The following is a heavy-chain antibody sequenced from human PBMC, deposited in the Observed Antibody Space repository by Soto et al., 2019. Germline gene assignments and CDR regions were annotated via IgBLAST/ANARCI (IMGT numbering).Heavy chain of an antibody. D-gene: IGHD6-19*01. V-gene: IGHV4-59*01. CDR3: ARDVRGSGWERGYYFDY. J-gene: IGHJ4*02. CDR2: IYYSGST. Sequence: SETLSLTCTVSGGSISSYYWSWIRQPPGKGLEWIGYIYYSGSTNYNPSLKSRVTISVDTSKNQFSLKLSSVTAADTAVYYCARDVRGSGWERGYYFDYWGQGTLVTVSS. CDR1: GGSISSYY.